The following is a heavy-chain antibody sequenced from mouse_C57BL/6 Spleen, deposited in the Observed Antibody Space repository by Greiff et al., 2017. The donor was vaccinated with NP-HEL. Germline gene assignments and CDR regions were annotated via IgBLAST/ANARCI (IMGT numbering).Heavy chain of an antibody. J-gene: IGHJ4*01. CDR3: ARHGGLRLPYAMDY. V-gene: IGHV2-6-1*01. D-gene: IGHD3-2*02. CDR1: GFSLTSYG. Sequence: QVQLKESGPGLVAPSQSLSITCIVSGFSLTSYGVHWVRQPPGKGLEWLVVIWSDGSTTYNSALKSRLSISKDNSKSQVFLKMNSLQTDDTAMYYCARHGGLRLPYAMDYWGQGTSVTVSS. CDR2: IWSDGST.